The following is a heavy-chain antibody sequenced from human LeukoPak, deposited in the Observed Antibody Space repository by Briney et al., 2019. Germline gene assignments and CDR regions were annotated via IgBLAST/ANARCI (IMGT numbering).Heavy chain of an antibody. CDR2: LGNP. D-gene: IGHD3-10*01. Sequence: SETLALTCAVSGASTTGGYYWTWIRQPPGKGLEWIGYLGNPNYNPSLKSRVTISGDRSKNQFSLKLNSVTPADTAVYYCAVYGSEGRDDFWGQGTLVTVSS. V-gene: IGHV4-61*08. CDR3: AVYGSEGRDDF. CDR1: GASTTGGYY. J-gene: IGHJ4*02.